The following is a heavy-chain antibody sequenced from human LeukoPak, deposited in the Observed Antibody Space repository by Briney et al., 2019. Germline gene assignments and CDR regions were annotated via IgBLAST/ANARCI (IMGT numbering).Heavy chain of an antibody. Sequence: SETLSLTCTVSGDSVTTTNFYWGWIRQAPGKGLEWIGSLYYGVNTYYKPSLKSRVTISVSTSLNQFSLILTSVTAADTGVYYCARLRVQQLASSYYMHVWGKGTTVTVSS. CDR2: LYYGVNT. CDR3: ARLRVQQLASSYYMHV. CDR1: GDSVTTTNFY. J-gene: IGHJ6*03. V-gene: IGHV4-39*01. D-gene: IGHD6-13*01.